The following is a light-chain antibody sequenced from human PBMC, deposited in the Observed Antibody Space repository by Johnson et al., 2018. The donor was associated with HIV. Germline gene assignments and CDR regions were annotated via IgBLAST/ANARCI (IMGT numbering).Light chain of an antibody. CDR1: SSNIGSNT. J-gene: IGLJ1*01. Sequence: QSILTQPPSASQTPGQRVTISCSGSSSNIGSNTVNWYQQLPGTAPKLLIYDNNQRPSGVPDRFSGSKSGTSAFLAISGLQSEDEADYYCGTWDTSLSSHYVFGSGTKVTVL. CDR2: DNN. V-gene: IGLV1-44*01. CDR3: GTWDTSLSSHYV.